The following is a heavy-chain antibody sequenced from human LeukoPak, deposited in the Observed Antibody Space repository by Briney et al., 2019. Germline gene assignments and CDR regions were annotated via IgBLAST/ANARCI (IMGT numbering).Heavy chain of an antibody. CDR1: GFTFSSYG. J-gene: IGHJ4*02. CDR2: ISYDGSNK. V-gene: IGHV3-30*18. Sequence: TGGSLRLSCAASGFTFSSYGMHWARQAPGKGLEWVAVISYDGSNKYYADSVKGRFTISRDNSKNTLYLQMNSLRAEDTAVYYCAKDRGGGSCYPRYWGQGTLVTVSS. D-gene: IGHD2-15*01. CDR3: AKDRGGGSCYPRY.